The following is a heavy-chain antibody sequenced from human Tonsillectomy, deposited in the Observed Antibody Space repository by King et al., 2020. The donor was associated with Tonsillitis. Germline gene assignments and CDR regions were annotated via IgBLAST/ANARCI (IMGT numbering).Heavy chain of an antibody. CDR3: ARDTAGGWYFDY. D-gene: IGHD6-19*01. CDR1: GFTFSNYG. J-gene: IGHJ4*02. Sequence: VQLVEAGGGVVQPGRSLRLSCAASGFTFSNYGMHWVRQAPGKGLEWVAVISYDGSNKYYADSVKGRFTISRDNSKNTVYLEMNSLRAEDTAVYYCARDTAGGWYFDYWGQGTLVTVSS. CDR2: ISYDGSNK. V-gene: IGHV3-33*05.